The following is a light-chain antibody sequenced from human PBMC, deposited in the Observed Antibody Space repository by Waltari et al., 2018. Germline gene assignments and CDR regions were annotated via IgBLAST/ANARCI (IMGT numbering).Light chain of an antibody. Sequence: EIVLTQPPGTLSLSRGDRVTLSCRASQSVNANRVAWYHQRPGRTPTLLIHGGSSRAIGIPDRFSSSGSGTDFTLTISRLEPEDSGIYYCQQYGTSTGTFGQGTKVEIK. V-gene: IGKV3-20*01. CDR2: GGS. CDR1: QSVNANR. J-gene: IGKJ1*01. CDR3: QQYGTSTGT.